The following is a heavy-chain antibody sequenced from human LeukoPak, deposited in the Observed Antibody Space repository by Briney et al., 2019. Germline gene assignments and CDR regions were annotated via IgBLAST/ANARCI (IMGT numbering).Heavy chain of an antibody. CDR2: ISSSSSTI. V-gene: IGHV3-48*01. D-gene: IGHD5-12*01. CDR3: ARDSPQALAILHAFDI. J-gene: IGHJ3*02. Sequence: GGSLRLSCAASGFTFSSYTMNWFRQAAGKGLQRVSKISSSSSTIYYADSVKGRFTISRDNAKNSLYLQMNSLRAEDTAVYYCARDSPQALAILHAFDIWGHGTMVTVSS. CDR1: GFTFSSYT.